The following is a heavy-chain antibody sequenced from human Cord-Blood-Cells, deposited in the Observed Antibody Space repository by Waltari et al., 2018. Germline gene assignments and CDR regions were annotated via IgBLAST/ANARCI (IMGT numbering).Heavy chain of an antibody. Sequence: QVQLVQSGAEVKKPGASVKVSCKASGYTFTGYYMHWVRQAPGQGLEWMGWINPNSGGRNYAQKVQGRVTMTRDTSISTAYMELSRLRSDDTAVYYCARVGWELRYYFDYWGQGTLVTVSS. V-gene: IGHV1-2*02. CDR2: INPNSGGR. J-gene: IGHJ4*02. CDR1: GYTFTGYY. CDR3: ARVGWELRYYFDY. D-gene: IGHD1-26*01.